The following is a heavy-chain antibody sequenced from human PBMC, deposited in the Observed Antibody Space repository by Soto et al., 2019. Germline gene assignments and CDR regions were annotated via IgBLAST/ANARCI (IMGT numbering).Heavy chain of an antibody. CDR1: GGTFSSYT. D-gene: IGHD1-7*01. Sequence: SSVEVSCKASGGTFSSYTIICVREAPGEGLEWMGGVIPISGTTNYAQKFQGRVTIMSDKSTSTAYMELSRLTSAATAVYYCPRHAPPGIPVMPVPNSHAYNVCGQGTWVT. CDR2: VIPISGTT. CDR3: PRHAPPGIPVMPVPNSHAYNV. J-gene: IGHJ3*01. V-gene: IGHV1-69*06.